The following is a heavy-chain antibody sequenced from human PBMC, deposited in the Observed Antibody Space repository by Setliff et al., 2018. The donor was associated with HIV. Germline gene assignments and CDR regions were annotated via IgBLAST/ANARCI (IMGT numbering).Heavy chain of an antibody. V-gene: IGHV3-30*03. CDR3: TAGHYGPNP. CDR2: ISYDGSNK. D-gene: IGHD3-10*01. J-gene: IGHJ5*02. CDR1: GFTFSSYG. Sequence: GGSLRLSCAASGFTFSSYGMHWVRQAPGEGLEWVSLISYDGSNKYYADSVKGRFSISRDNAGGSLYLQMNSLKVEDTALYHCTAGHYGPNPWGQGTPVTVSS.